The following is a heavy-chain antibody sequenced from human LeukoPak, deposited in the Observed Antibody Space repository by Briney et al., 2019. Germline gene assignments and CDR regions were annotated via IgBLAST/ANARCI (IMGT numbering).Heavy chain of an antibody. CDR3: VKDRTGTYTLDY. D-gene: IGHD3-10*01. V-gene: IGHV3-30-3*01. CDR2: ISDDGSRQ. Sequence: PGRSLRLSSAATGFTFSNYAIHWGRPAPGKGLEWVAFISDDGSRQHYADSVKGRFTISRDNSKNTLNLQMNSLRAEDTAVYYCVKDRTGTYTLDYWGQGTLVTVSS. J-gene: IGHJ4*02. CDR1: GFTFSNYA.